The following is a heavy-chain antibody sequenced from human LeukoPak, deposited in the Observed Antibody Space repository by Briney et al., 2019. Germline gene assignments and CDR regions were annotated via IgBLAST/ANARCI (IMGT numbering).Heavy chain of an antibody. J-gene: IGHJ4*02. CDR2: IYYSGST. D-gene: IGHD5-24*01. CDR1: GGSISSYY. V-gene: IGHV4-59*01. CDR3: ARGFRWLQSPPTY. Sequence: SETLSLTCTVSGGSISSYYWSWIRQPPGKGLEWIGYIYYSGSTNYNPSLKSRVTISVDTSKNQFSLKLSSVTAADTAVYYCARGFRWLQSPPTYWGQGTLVTVSS.